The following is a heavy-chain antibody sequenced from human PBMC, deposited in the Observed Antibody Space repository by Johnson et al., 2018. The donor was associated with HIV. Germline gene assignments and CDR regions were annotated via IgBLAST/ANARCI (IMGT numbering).Heavy chain of an antibody. V-gene: IGHV3-66*02. CDR3: AELPGFGDYDDGALDI. D-gene: IGHD4-17*01. Sequence: VQLVESGGGLVQPGGSLRLSCAASGFTVSSNYMSWVRQAPGKGLEWVSGISWHSGSIDYADSVKGRFTISRDNSKNTLYLQMKSLRAEDTAVYYCAELPGFGDYDDGALDIWGQGTMVTVSS. CDR1: GFTVSSNY. CDR2: ISWHSGSI. J-gene: IGHJ3*02.